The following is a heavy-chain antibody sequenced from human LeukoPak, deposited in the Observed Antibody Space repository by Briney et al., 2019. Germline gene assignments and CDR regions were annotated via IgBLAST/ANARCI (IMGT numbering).Heavy chain of an antibody. CDR1: GFTVSSYE. Sequence: GGSLRLSCAASGFTVSSYEMNWVRQAPGKGLEWVSYISSSGSTIYYADSVKGRFTISRDNAKNSLYLQMNSLRAEDTAVYYCARDTSSWTLGAYWGQGTRVTVSS. CDR2: ISSSGSTI. J-gene: IGHJ4*02. D-gene: IGHD6-13*01. CDR3: ARDTSSWTLGAY. V-gene: IGHV3-48*03.